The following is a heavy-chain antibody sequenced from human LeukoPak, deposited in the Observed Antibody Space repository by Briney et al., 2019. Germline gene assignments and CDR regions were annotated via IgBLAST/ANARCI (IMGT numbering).Heavy chain of an antibody. J-gene: IGHJ4*02. D-gene: IGHD3-22*01. CDR2: ISGSGGST. CDR3: ANYDSSGYYCVY. V-gene: IGHV3-23*01. CDR1: GFTFSSYA. Sequence: GGSLRLSCAASGFTFSSYAMSWVRQAPGKGLEWVSAISGSGGSTYYADSVKGRFTISRDNSKNTLYLQMNSLRAEDAAVYYCANYDSSGYYCVYWGQGTLVTVSS.